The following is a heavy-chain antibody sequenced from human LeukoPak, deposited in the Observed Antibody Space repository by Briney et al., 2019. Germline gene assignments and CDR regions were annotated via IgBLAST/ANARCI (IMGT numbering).Heavy chain of an antibody. J-gene: IGHJ6*02. CDR1: GGSISSYY. D-gene: IGHD6-19*01. Sequence: SETLSLTCTVSGGSISSYYWSWIRQPPGKGLEWIGYIYYSGSTNYNPSLKSRVTISVDTSKNQFSLKLSSVTAADTAVYYCARAPSIAVAGTVYYYYYGMDVWGQGTTVTVSS. V-gene: IGHV4-59*08. CDR2: IYYSGST. CDR3: ARAPSIAVAGTVYYYYYGMDV.